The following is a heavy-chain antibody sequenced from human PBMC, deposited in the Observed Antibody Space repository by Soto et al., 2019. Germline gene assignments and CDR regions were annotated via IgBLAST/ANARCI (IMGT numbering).Heavy chain of an antibody. CDR2: IYYTGTT. D-gene: IGHD1-26*01. V-gene: IGHV4-39*01. CDR3: ARQRVGATSGAMYFDF. Sequence: PSETRSLACPVGGGCITRCSSYCNRKPPGTGLDWIGRIYYTGTTYYNPSLKSLVTISIDTSKNHFSLKLTSVTAADTAVYYCARQRVGATSGAMYFDFWGPGNLVTVSS. CDR1: GGCITRCS. J-gene: IGHJ4*02.